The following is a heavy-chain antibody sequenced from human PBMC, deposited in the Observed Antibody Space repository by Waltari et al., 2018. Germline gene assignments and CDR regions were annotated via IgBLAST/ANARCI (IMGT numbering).Heavy chain of an antibody. Sequence: QVQLQESGPGLVEPSGTLSLTCTVSGGAIRGSGYYWGWVRQTPGKGLELIASSYHVGTSYYTPSLKSRVTISVDTFENNFSLRLSSVTSADTAIYYCARPGSSSPYYWFNPWGQGILVTVSS. J-gene: IGHJ5*02. D-gene: IGHD2-2*01. V-gene: IGHV4-39*02. CDR3: ARPGSSSPYYWFNP. CDR1: GGAIRGSGYY. CDR2: SYHVGTS.